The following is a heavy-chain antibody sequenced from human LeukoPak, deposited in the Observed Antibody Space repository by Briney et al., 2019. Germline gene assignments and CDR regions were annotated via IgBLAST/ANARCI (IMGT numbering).Heavy chain of an antibody. D-gene: IGHD2-2*01. CDR3: ARALYCSSTSCPLYYGMDV. CDR1: GFTFSSYE. V-gene: IGHV3-48*03. J-gene: IGHJ6*04. Sequence: GGSLRLSCAASGFTFSSYEMNWVCQAPGKGLEWVSYISSSGSAIYCADSVKGRFTISRDNAKNSLYLQMNSLRAEDTAVYYCARALYCSSTSCPLYYGMDVWGRGTTVTVSS. CDR2: ISSSGSAI.